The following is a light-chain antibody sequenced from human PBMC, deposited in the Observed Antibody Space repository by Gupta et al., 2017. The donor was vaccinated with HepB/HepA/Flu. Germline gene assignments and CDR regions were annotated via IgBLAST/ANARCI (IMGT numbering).Light chain of an antibody. CDR3: QQYNNWPPLT. J-gene: IGKJ4*01. CDR1: QSVSSN. Sequence: EIVMTQSPATLSVSPGERATLSCRASQSVSSNLAWYQQKPGQAPRLLIYGASTRATGIPARFSGSGYGTGFTLTISSRQSEDFAVYYCQQYNNWPPLTFGGGTKVEIK. V-gene: IGKV3-15*01. CDR2: GAS.